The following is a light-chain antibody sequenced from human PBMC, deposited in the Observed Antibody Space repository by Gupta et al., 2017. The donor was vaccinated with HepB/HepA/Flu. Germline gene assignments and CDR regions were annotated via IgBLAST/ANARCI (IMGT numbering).Light chain of an antibody. CDR1: QSISIY. V-gene: IGKV1-39*01. J-gene: IGKJ2*01. Sequence: IQMTQFPYSLSASVGDRVTITCRPIQSISIYLTWYQQNVGKAPKLRIFGGSDLQSGVPSRFSGSRSETDFTLTISSLQPEDFATYYCQQTYSAPTTFGQGTKLEIK. CDR2: GGS. CDR3: QQTYSAPTT.